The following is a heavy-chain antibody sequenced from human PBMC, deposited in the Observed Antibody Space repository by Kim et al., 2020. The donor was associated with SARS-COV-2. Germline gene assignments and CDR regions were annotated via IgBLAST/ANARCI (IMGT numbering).Heavy chain of an antibody. CDR1: GGSISSSSYY. Sequence: SETLSLTCTVSGGSISSSSYYWGWIRQPPGKGLEWIGSIYYSGSTYYNPSLKSRVTISVDTSKNQFSLKLSSVTAADTAVYYCATGPKWAPPKYGDYEGGLFDPWGQGTLVTVSS. CDR2: IYYSGST. CDR3: ATGPKWAPPKYGDYEGGLFDP. V-gene: IGHV4-39*01. D-gene: IGHD4-17*01. J-gene: IGHJ5*02.